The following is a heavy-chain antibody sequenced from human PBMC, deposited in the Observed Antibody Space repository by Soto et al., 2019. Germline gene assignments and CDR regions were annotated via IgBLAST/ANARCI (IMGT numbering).Heavy chain of an antibody. CDR1: GGTFSSYA. D-gene: IGHD3-22*01. CDR3: ARDSAYYYDSSGYSVYGMDV. Sequence: EASVKVSCKASGGTFSSYAISWVRQAPGQGLEWMGGIIPIFGTANYAQKFQGRVTITADESTSTAYMELSSLRSEDTAVYYCARDSAYYYDSSGYSVYGMDVWGQGTTVTVSS. V-gene: IGHV1-69*13. CDR2: IIPIFGTA. J-gene: IGHJ6*02.